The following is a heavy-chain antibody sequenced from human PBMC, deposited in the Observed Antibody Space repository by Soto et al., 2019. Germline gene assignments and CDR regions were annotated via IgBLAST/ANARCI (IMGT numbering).Heavy chain of an antibody. J-gene: IGHJ4*02. Sequence: PGGSMRISCAASGFTFSSYVMRWVRQDPGKGLEWVAVIWYDGSNKYYADSVKGRFTISRDNSKNTMYLQMNSLRAEDTAVYYCARAGGGSSFDYWGQGTLVTVS. D-gene: IGHD3-16*01. V-gene: IGHV3-33*01. CDR2: IWYDGSNK. CDR1: GFTFSSYV. CDR3: ARAGGGSSFDY.